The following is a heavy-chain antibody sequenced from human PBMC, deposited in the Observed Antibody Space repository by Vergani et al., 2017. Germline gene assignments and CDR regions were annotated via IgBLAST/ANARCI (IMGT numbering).Heavy chain of an antibody. D-gene: IGHD5-18*01. V-gene: IGHV4-59*01. J-gene: IGHJ4*02. Sequence: QVQLQESGPGLVKPSETLSLTCTVSGGSISSYYWSWIRQPPGKGLEWIGYIYYSGSTNYNPSRKSRITISVDTSKNQFSLKLSSVAAADTAVYYCARQDVDTAMIDYWGQGTLVTVSS. CDR2: IYYSGST. CDR3: ARQDVDTAMIDY. CDR1: GGSISSYY.